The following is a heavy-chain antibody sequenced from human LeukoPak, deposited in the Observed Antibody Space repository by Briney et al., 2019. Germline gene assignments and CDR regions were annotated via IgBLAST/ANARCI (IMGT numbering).Heavy chain of an antibody. CDR2: IYYVGQT. CDR1: GSSIISASYY. V-gene: IGHV4-39*01. Sequence: SETLSLTCTVSGSSIISASYYWGWIRQSPGGGLEWLGSIYYVGQTDYKSSLKSRLTMSVDTSRNQFSLKLNSVTAADTAVYYCARIGQDSYAFDIWGQGTMVTVSS. J-gene: IGHJ3*02. CDR3: ARIGQDSYAFDI. D-gene: IGHD2-15*01.